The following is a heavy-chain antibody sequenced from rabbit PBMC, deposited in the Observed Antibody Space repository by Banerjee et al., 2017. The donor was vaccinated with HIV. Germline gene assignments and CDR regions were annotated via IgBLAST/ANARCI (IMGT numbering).Heavy chain of an antibody. J-gene: IGHJ4*01. CDR1: GFSFSSSYY. Sequence: QEQLVESGGGLVQPEGSLTLTCTASGFSFSSSYYMCWVRQAPGKGLEWIACIYAGSYNSTYYASWAKGRFTISKASSTTVTLQMTSLTAADTATYFCARRNKGSGWGNYFNLWGPGTLVTVS. V-gene: IGHV1S45*01. CDR3: ARRNKGSGWGNYFNL. D-gene: IGHD4-1*01. CDR2: IYAGSYNST.